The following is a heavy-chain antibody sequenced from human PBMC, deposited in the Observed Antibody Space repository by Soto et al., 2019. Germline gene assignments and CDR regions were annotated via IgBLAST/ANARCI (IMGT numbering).Heavy chain of an antibody. CDR1: GFTLSSYW. D-gene: IGHD1-7*01. CDR2: INSDGIRT. J-gene: IGHJ4*02. V-gene: IGHV3-74*01. Sequence: EVQLVESGGGLVQPGGSLRLSCAASGFTLSSYWMHWVRQVPGKGLMWVSRINSDGIRTTYADSVKGRFTLSRDNAKNTLYLQMNRLRAEDTAVYYCARDLGNYDRYYFDYWGQGTLVTVSS. CDR3: ARDLGNYDRYYFDY.